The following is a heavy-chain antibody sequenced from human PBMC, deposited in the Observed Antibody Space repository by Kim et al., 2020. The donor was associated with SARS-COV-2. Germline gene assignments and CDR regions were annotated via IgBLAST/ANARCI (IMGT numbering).Heavy chain of an antibody. CDR2: IYYSGST. V-gene: IGHV4-39*07. CDR1: GGSISSSSYY. CDR3: ASSQERRDIVVVVAAGNAFDI. D-gene: IGHD2-15*01. J-gene: IGHJ3*02. Sequence: SETLSLTCTVSGGSISSSSYYWGWIRQPPGKGLEWIGSIYYSGSTYYNPSLKSRVTISVDTSKNQFSLKLSSVTAADTAVYYCASSQERRDIVVVVAAGNAFDIWGQGTMVTVSS.